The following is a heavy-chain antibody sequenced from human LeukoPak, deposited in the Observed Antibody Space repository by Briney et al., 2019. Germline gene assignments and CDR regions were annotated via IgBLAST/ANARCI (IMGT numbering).Heavy chain of an antibody. D-gene: IGHD1-26*01. CDR2: IYPGDSDT. CDR1: GYSFPIYW. J-gene: IGHJ4*02. V-gene: IGHV5-51*01. Sequence: GESLKISCKGSGYSFPIYWVGWVRQMPGKGLEWMGIIYPGDSDTRYSPSFQGQVTIPADKSISTAYLQWSSLKASDTAMYYCARHLGSWELDYWGQGTLVTVSS. CDR3: ARHLGSWELDY.